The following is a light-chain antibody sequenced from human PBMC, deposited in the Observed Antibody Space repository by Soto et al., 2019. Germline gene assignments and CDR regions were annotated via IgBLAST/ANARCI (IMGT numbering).Light chain of an antibody. CDR2: GAS. Sequence: ILMTQSPATLSVSPGERATLSCRASQSVSSNLAWYQQKPGQAPRLLIYGASTRATGIPARFSGSGSGTDFTLTISSLEPEDFEVYYCQQRYNWPLTFGGGTKVDIK. V-gene: IGKV3-15*01. CDR3: QQRYNWPLT. CDR1: QSVSSN. J-gene: IGKJ4*01.